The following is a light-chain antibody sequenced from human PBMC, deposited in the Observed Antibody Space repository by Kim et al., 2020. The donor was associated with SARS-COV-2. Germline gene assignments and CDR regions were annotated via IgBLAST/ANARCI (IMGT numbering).Light chain of an antibody. V-gene: IGLV1-51*01. CDR2: DNN. Sequence: QKVTISCSGSSSNIGNNYVSWYQQLPGTAPKLLIYDNNMRLSGIPDRFSGSKSGTSATLGITGLQTGDEADYYCGTWDNSLGTSWVFGGGTQLTVL. CDR3: GTWDNSLGTSWV. CDR1: SSNIGNNY. J-gene: IGLJ3*02.